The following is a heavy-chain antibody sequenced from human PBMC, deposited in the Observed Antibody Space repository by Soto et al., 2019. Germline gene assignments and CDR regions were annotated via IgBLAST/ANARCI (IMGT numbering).Heavy chain of an antibody. Sequence: PGGSLRLSCAASGFTFSNYAMSWVRQAPGKGLEWVSTISGSGGSTYYADSVKGRFTISRDNSKNTLYLQMNSLRAEDTAVYYCAREIRITMVRGVIMGSPWFDPWGQGTLVTVSS. V-gene: IGHV3-23*01. CDR2: ISGSGGST. D-gene: IGHD3-10*01. CDR1: GFTFSNYA. J-gene: IGHJ5*02. CDR3: AREIRITMVRGVIMGSPWFDP.